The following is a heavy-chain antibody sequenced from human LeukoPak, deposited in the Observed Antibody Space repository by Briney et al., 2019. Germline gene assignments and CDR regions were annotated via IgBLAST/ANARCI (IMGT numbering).Heavy chain of an antibody. CDR1: GFTFSSYA. J-gene: IGHJ4*02. CDR3: AKDGYTEWLGLYYFDY. D-gene: IGHD6-19*01. CDR2: ISGSGGST. V-gene: IGHV3-23*01. Sequence: GSLRLSCAASGFTFSSYAMSWVRQAPGKGLEWVSTISGSGGSTYYADSVKGRFTISRDNSKNTLYLQMNSLRAEDTALYYCAKDGYTEWLGLYYFDYWGQGTLVTVSS.